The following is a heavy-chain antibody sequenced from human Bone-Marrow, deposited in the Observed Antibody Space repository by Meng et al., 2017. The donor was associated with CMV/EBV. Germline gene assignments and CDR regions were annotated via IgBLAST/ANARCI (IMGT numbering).Heavy chain of an antibody. CDR3: AKGSGKLGIVGSLDY. Sequence: GGSLRLSCTVSGGSISSYYWSWIRQPPGKGLEWVSAISGSGGSTYYADSVKGRFTISRDNSKNTLYLQMNSLRAEDTAVYYCAKGSGKLGIVGSLDYWGQGTLVTVSS. J-gene: IGHJ4*02. D-gene: IGHD7-27*01. CDR1: GGSISSYY. V-gene: IGHV3-23*01. CDR2: ISGSGGST.